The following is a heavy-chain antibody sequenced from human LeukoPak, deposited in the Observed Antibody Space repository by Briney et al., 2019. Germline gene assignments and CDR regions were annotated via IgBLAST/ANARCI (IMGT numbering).Heavy chain of an antibody. D-gene: IGHD5-12*01. CDR1: GFTFSSYS. J-gene: IGHJ4*02. V-gene: IGHV3-21*01. Sequence: GGSLRLSCAASGFTFSSYSMNWVRQAPGKGLEWVSSISSSSSYIYYADSVKGRFTISRDNAKNSLYLQMHSLRAEDTAVYYCARLPTRYSGYDYSGEFDYWGQGTLVTVSS. CDR3: ARLPTRYSGYDYSGEFDY. CDR2: ISSSSSYI.